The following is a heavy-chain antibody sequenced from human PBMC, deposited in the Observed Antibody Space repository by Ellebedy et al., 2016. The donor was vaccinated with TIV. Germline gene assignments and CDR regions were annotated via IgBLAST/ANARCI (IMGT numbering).Heavy chain of an antibody. V-gene: IGHV3-64*04. CDR3: AKAPWGFLEWNDY. J-gene: IGHJ4*02. CDR2: ISSNGGST. CDR1: GFTFSSYA. Sequence: GGSLRLSXSASGFTFSSYAMHWVRQAPGKGLEYVSAISSNGGSTYYADSVKGRFTISRDNSKNTLYLQMNSLRAEDTAVYYCAKAPWGFLEWNDYWGQGTLVTVSS. D-gene: IGHD3-3*01.